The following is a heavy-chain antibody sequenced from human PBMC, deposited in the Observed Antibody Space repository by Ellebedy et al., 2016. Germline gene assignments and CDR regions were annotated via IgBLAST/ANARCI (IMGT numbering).Heavy chain of an antibody. D-gene: IGHD1-26*01. CDR3: ASERLGVGPIQTDALDI. CDR1: GFSFNNYV. CDR2: IWFDGINK. J-gene: IGHJ3*02. Sequence: GGSLRLXCAASGFSFNNYVMHWVRQAPGKGLEWVAAIWFDGINKYYGDSVKGRFTISRDNSKNTLYLQMSSLRAEDTAVYYCASERLGVGPIQTDALDIWGQGTMVTVSS. V-gene: IGHV3-33*01.